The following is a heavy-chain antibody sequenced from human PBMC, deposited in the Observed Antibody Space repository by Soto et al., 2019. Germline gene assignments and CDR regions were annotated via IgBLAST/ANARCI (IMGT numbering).Heavy chain of an antibody. CDR2: IYYSGST. J-gene: IGHJ4*02. V-gene: IGHV4-31*03. Sequence: QVQLQESGPGLVKPSQTLSLTCTVSGGSISSGGYYWSGIRQHPGKGLEWIGYIYYSGSTYYNPSLESRVTISVDTSKNQFSLKLSSVSAADTAVYYCARGGDRGGFDYWGQGTLVTVSS. D-gene: IGHD3-10*01. CDR1: GGSISSGGYY. CDR3: ARGGDRGGFDY.